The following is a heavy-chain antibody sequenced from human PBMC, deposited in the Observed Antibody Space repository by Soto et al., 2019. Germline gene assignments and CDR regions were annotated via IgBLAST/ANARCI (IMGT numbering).Heavy chain of an antibody. D-gene: IGHD5-18*01. J-gene: IGHJ5*02. CDR2: ISYSGTT. CDR3: ARGRGYSYGLDP. CDR1: GDSISSNNNY. Sequence: SETLSLTCTVSGDSISSNNNYWSWIRQPPGEGLEWIGFISYSGTTSYSPSLKSRVSISLDTSKNQFSLSLSSVTAADTAVYYCARGRGYSYGLDPWGQGTLVTVSS. V-gene: IGHV4-30-4*01.